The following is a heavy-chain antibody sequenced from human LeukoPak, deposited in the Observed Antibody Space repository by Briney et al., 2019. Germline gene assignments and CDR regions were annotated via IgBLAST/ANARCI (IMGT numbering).Heavy chain of an antibody. CDR2: ISYDRSNK. D-gene: IGHD6-13*01. J-gene: IGHJ4*02. CDR3: AREEQLVRFDY. Sequence: SCKASGYTFTSYYMHWVRQAPGKGLEWVAVISYDRSNKYYADSVKGRFTISRDNSKNTLYLQMNSLRAEDTAVYYCAREEQLVRFDYWGQGTLVTVSS. V-gene: IGHV3-30*04. CDR1: GYTFTSYY.